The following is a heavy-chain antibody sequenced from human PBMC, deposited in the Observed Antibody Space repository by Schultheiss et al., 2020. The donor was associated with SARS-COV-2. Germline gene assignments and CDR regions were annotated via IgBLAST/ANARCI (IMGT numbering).Heavy chain of an antibody. CDR2: IFYSGST. CDR1: GDSISSYY. Sequence: SQTLSLTCTVSGDSISSYYWSWVRQPPGKKLEWIGYIFYSGSTDYNPSLKSRVTISVDTSKKNFSLKLRSVTDADTALYYCARASTETLALPDDYWGQGTLVTVSS. D-gene: IGHD4-17*01. CDR3: ARASTETLALPDDY. V-gene: IGHV4-59*01. J-gene: IGHJ4*02.